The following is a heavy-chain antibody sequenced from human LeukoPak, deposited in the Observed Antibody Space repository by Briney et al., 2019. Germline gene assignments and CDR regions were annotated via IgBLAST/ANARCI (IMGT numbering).Heavy chain of an antibody. V-gene: IGHV1-3*01. CDR2: INAGIGNT. Sequence: GASVKVSCKASGYTFTSYAMHWVRQAPGQRLEWMGWINAGIGNTKYSQKFQGRVTITRDTSASTAYMELSRLRSEDTDVYYCARGAAVATTPFDYWGEGTLVTVSS. CDR3: ARGAAVATTPFDY. CDR1: GYTFTSYA. D-gene: IGHD5-12*01. J-gene: IGHJ4*02.